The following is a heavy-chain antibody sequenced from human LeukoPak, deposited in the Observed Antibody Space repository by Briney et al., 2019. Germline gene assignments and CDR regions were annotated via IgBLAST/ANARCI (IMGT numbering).Heavy chain of an antibody. CDR1: GGSFSGYY. J-gene: IGHJ2*01. CDR3: ASGPTYDYGGNRVWYFDL. V-gene: IGHV4-34*01. CDR2: INHSGST. D-gene: IGHD4-23*01. Sequence: SETLSLTCAVYGGSFSGYYWSRIRQPPGKGLEWIGEINHSGSTNYNPSLKSRVTISVDTSKNQFSLKLSSVTAADTAVYYCASGPTYDYGGNRVWYFDLWGRGTLVTVSS.